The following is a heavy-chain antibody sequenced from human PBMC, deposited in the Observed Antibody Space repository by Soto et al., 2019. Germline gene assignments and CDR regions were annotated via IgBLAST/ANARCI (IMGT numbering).Heavy chain of an antibody. V-gene: IGHV4-39*07. CDR1: GGSISSSSYY. D-gene: IGHD6-6*01. CDR3: AKCITALGPIDY. CDR2: IYHSGST. J-gene: IGHJ4*02. Sequence: SETLSLSCTVSGGSISSSSYYWGWIRQPPGKGLEWIGCIYHSGSTYYNPSLKSRVTISVDRSKNQFSLKLSSVTAADTAVYYCAKCITALGPIDYWGQGTLVTVSS.